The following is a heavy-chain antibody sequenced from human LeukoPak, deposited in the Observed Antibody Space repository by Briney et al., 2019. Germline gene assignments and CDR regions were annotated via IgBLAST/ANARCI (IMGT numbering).Heavy chain of an antibody. V-gene: IGHV4-31*03. CDR3: ARGVRWLQLSYFDY. Sequence: SETLSLTCPVSTGSISSGVYYWTWIRQHPGKGLEWIGYIYYSGSTYYNPSLKSRVTISVDTSKNQFSLKLSSVTAADTAVYYCARGVRWLQLSYFDYWGQGTLVTVSS. J-gene: IGHJ4*02. CDR1: TGSISSGVYY. D-gene: IGHD5-24*01. CDR2: IYYSGST.